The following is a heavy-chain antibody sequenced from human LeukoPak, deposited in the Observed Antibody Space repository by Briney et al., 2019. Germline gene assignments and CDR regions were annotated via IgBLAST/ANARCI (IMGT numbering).Heavy chain of an antibody. Sequence: PGGSLRLSCAASGFTFDDYGMSWVRQAPGKGLEWVSGINWNGGSTGYADSVKGRLTISRDNSKNTLYLQMNSLRAEDTAVYYCAKDDGGSYYIYYYYMDVWGKGTTVTVSS. CDR1: GFTFDDYG. V-gene: IGHV3-20*04. CDR3: AKDDGGSYYIYYYYMDV. J-gene: IGHJ6*03. D-gene: IGHD1-26*01. CDR2: INWNGGST.